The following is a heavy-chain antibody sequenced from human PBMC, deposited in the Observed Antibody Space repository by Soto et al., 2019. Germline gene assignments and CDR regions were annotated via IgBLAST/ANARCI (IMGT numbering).Heavy chain of an antibody. CDR1: GGSISRYY. Sequence: SETLSLTCSASGGSISRYYWSWIRQPPGKGLEWIGYAYYSGDTGYNPSLKSRVTMAVDTSKSQVSLKLSSVTAADTAVYYCARDRSTYGGGGTGEVKENWFDPWGQGALVTVS. D-gene: IGHD2-8*01. V-gene: IGHV4-59*01. J-gene: IGHJ5*02. CDR3: ARDRSTYGGGGTGEVKENWFDP. CDR2: AYYSGDT.